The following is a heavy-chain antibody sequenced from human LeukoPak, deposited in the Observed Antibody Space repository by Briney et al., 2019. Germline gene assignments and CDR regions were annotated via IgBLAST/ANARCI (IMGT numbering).Heavy chain of an antibody. D-gene: IGHD3-10*01. CDR3: ARYYSDAFDV. Sequence: GGSLRLSCAASEFSFSDYYMTWIRQAPGKGLEWLSYISSNNGRIIYYADSVKGRFTISRDNTKNSLFLQMVSLRVEDTAVYYCARYYSDAFDVWGQGTVVTVSP. CDR1: EFSFSDYY. CDR2: ISSNNGRII. J-gene: IGHJ3*01. V-gene: IGHV3-11*04.